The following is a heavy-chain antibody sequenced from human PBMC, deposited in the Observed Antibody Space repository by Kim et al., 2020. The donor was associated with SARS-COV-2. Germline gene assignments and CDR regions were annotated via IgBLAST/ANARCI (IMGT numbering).Heavy chain of an antibody. D-gene: IGHD4-17*01. V-gene: IGHV3-30*07. J-gene: IGHJ5*02. CDR3: ARGKGMTTVTTGNWFDP. Sequence: VKGRFTISRDNSKNTLYLQMNSLRAEDTAVYYCARGKGMTTVTTGNWFDPWGQGTLVTVSS.